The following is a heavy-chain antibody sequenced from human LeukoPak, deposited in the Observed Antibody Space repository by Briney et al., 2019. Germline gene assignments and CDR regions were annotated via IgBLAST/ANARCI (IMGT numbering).Heavy chain of an antibody. D-gene: IGHD3-16*02. CDR2: MNPNSGNT. V-gene: IGHV1-8*01. J-gene: IGHJ5*02. Sequence: GASVKVSCKASGYTFTSYGINWVRQATGQGLEWMGWMNPNSGNTGYAQKFQGRVTMTRNTSISTAYMELSSLRSEDTAVYYCARGLYDYVWGSYRQSNWFDPWGQGTLVTVSS. CDR3: ARGLYDYVWGSYRQSNWFDP. CDR1: GYTFTSYG.